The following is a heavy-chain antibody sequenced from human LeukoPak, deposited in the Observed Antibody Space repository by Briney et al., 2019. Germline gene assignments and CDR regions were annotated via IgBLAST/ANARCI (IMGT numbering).Heavy chain of an antibody. CDR1: GGTFSSYA. V-gene: IGHV1-69*13. J-gene: IGHJ4*02. CDR3: ARDFREVGATGDY. D-gene: IGHD1-26*01. Sequence: GASVKVSCKASGGTFSSYAISWVRQAPGQGLEWMGGIIPIFGTANYAQKFQGRVTITADESTSTAYMELSSLRSEDTAVYYCARDFREVGATGDYWGQGTLVTVSS. CDR2: IIPIFGTA.